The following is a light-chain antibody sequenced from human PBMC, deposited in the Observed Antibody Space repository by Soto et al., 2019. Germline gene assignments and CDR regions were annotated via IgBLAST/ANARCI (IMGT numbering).Light chain of an antibody. CDR1: QSISSW. V-gene: IGKV1-5*01. Sequence: DIQMTQSPSTLSASVGNRVTITCLSSQSISSWLAWYQQKPGKAPKLLIYDASSLESGVPSRFGGSGSGTEFTLTISSLQPDDFATYYCQQYNSYSPTFGQGTKVDIK. J-gene: IGKJ1*01. CDR3: QQYNSYSPT. CDR2: DAS.